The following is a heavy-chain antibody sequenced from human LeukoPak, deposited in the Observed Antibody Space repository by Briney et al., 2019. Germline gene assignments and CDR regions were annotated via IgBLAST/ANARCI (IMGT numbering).Heavy chain of an antibody. J-gene: IGHJ6*03. V-gene: IGHV3-21*01. CDR2: ISSSSSYI. CDR3: ARDLGAPPSRYFDWLSHHLYYMDV. CDR1: GFTFSSYS. D-gene: IGHD3-9*01. Sequence: AGGSLRLSCAASGFTFSSYSMNWVRQAPGKGLEWVSSISSSSSYIYYADSVKGRFTISRDNAKNSLYLQMNSLRAEDTAVYYCARDLGAPPSRYFDWLSHHLYYMDVWGKGTTVTVSS.